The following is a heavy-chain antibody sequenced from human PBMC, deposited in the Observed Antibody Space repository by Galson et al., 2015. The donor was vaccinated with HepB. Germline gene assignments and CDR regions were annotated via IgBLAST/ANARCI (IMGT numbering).Heavy chain of an antibody. CDR3: GRDGSEQWLAPGYDAFDI. CDR2: IGYDGSNK. V-gene: IGHV3-33*01. J-gene: IGHJ3*02. Sequence: LRLSCAASGFTFSSYGTHWVRQAPGKGLEWVAVIGYDGSNKYYADSVKGRFTIPRDNSKNTLYLQMNSLRAEDTAVYSWGRDGSEQWLAPGYDAFDIWGQGTMVTVSS. D-gene: IGHD6-19*01. CDR1: GFTFSSYG.